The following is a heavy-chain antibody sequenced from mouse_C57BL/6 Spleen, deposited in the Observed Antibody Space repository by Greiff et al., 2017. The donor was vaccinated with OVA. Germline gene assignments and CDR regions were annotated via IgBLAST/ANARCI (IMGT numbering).Heavy chain of an antibody. Sequence: VQLQQSGTVLARPGASVKMSCKTSGYTFTSYWMHWVKQRPGQGLEWIGAIYPGNSDTSYNQKFKGKAKLTAVTSASTAYMELSSLTNEDSAVYYGTRRDGYYGDWYFDVWGTGTTVTVSS. CDR2: IYPGNSDT. J-gene: IGHJ1*03. V-gene: IGHV1-5*01. CDR3: TRRDGYYGDWYFDV. D-gene: IGHD2-3*01. CDR1: GYTFTSYW.